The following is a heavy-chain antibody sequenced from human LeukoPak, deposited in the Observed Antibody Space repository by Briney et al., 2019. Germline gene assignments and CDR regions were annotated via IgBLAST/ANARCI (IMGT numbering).Heavy chain of an antibody. V-gene: IGHV4-59*08. CDR1: GDSLTSHF. Sequence: SETLSLTCNVSGDSLTSHFWSWIRQTPGKGLEWIGYVFHSGTTNYSPSLKSRVTISLDTSKNQFYLRLASVTAADTAVYYCARRMATVTDAFDIWGRGTMVSVSS. D-gene: IGHD5-24*01. CDR3: ARRMATVTDAFDI. J-gene: IGHJ3*02. CDR2: VFHSGTT.